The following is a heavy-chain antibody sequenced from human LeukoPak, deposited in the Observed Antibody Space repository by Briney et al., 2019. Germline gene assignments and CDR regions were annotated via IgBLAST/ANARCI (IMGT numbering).Heavy chain of an antibody. CDR2: ISSSSSYI. CDR3: ARDLDDVVVVAAPGNDAFDI. Sequence: GGSLRLSCAASGFTFSDYYMSWIRQAPGKGLEWVSSISSSSSYIYYADSVKGRFTISRDNAKNSLYPQMNSLRAEDTAVYYCARDLDDVVVVAAPGNDAFDIWGQGTMVTVSS. D-gene: IGHD2-15*01. CDR1: GFTFSDYY. J-gene: IGHJ3*02. V-gene: IGHV3-11*06.